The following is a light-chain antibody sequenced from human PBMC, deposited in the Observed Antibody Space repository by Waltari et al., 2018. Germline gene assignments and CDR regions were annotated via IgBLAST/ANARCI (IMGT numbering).Light chain of an antibody. CDR3: VAWDDSLTGYWV. Sequence: QSVLTQPPSASGTPGQRVTISCSGSSSNIGTNAVKWYQQLPGTAPKLLIYSNNQLPSGVPDRFSASKSGTSASLAISGLQSEDEADYYCVAWDDSLTGYWVFGGGTKLTVL. CDR2: SNN. V-gene: IGLV1-44*01. CDR1: SSNIGTNA. J-gene: IGLJ3*02.